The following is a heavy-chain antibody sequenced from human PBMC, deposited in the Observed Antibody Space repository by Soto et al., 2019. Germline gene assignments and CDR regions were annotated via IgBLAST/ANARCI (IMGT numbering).Heavy chain of an antibody. CDR3: ARVRVVVGATIDS. D-gene: IGHD2-15*01. CDR1: GYTFSSNS. V-gene: IGHV1-18*04. Sequence: GASVEVSCEASGYTFSSNSIHWVRQAPGQGLEWMGWITPLNGDTSYAQKFQGRVTMTTDTSTSTVFMELRSLRFDDTAVYYCARVRVVVGATIDSWGQGTMVTV. CDR2: ITPLNGDT. J-gene: IGHJ4*02.